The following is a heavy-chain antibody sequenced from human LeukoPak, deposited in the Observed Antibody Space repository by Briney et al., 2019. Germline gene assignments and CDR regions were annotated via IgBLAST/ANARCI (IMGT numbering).Heavy chain of an antibody. V-gene: IGHV4-39*07. Sequence: SETLSLTCTVSGGSISSSSYYWGWIRQPPGKGLEWIGSIYYSGSTYYNPSLKSRVTIPVGTSKNQFSLKLSSVTAADTAVYYCARDSLEWLFRFDPRGQGTLVTVSS. D-gene: IGHD3-3*01. CDR1: GGSISSSSYY. J-gene: IGHJ5*02. CDR2: IYYSGST. CDR3: ARDSLEWLFRFDP.